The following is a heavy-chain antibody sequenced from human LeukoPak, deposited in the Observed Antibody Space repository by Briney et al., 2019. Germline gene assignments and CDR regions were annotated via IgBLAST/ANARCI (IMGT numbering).Heavy chain of an antibody. J-gene: IGHJ4*02. CDR2: ISVDGRTI. Sequence: TGGSLRLSCAASGFTFSSYEMNWVRQAPGKGLDRTSYISVDGRTIYYADSVKGRFTISRDNAKNSLYLHMNSLRAEDTAIYYCARARGVKRGTFDSWGQGTLVTVSS. V-gene: IGHV3-48*03. CDR3: ARARGVKRGTFDS. D-gene: IGHD2-8*01. CDR1: GFTFSSYE.